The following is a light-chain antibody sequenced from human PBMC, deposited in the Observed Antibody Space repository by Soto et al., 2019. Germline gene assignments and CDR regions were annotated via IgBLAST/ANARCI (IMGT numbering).Light chain of an antibody. CDR1: QSVSSD. Sequence: EIVMTQSPATLSVSPGERATISCRASQSVSSDLAWYQQKPGRAPRVLIYGASTRATGVPARFGGSGSGTEFTLTISSLQSEDFAVYYCQQYDDSPPTYTFGQGTRWIS. CDR2: GAS. J-gene: IGKJ2*01. CDR3: QQYDDSPPTYT. V-gene: IGKV3-15*01.